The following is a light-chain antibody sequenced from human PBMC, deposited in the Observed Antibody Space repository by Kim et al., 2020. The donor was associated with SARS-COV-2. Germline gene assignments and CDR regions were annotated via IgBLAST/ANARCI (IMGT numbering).Light chain of an antibody. V-gene: IGLV6-57*01. CDR1: SGSIASNS. CDR2: EDN. CDR3: QSYDSSNPTWV. J-gene: IGLJ3*02. Sequence: VTIACTRSSGSIASNSVQWYQQRPGSSPTTVIYEDNQRPSGVPDRFSGSIDSSSNSASLTISGLKTEDEADYYCQSYDSSNPTWVFGGGTKLTVL.